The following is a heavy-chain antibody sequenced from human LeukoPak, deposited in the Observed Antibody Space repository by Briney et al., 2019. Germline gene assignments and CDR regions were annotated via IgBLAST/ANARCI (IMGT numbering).Heavy chain of an antibody. CDR2: ISYGGNYK. J-gene: IGHJ4*02. D-gene: IGHD6-13*01. Sequence: PGGSLRLSCAASGFTFRNYGMHCVRQAPGKGLEWVAVISYGGNYKFYADSLKGRFTVSRDTSRDTLYLQMNSLRAEDTAVYYCAKEGNGATAGTLDYWGQGTLVTVSS. CDR1: GFTFRNYG. CDR3: AKEGNGATAGTLDY. V-gene: IGHV3-30*18.